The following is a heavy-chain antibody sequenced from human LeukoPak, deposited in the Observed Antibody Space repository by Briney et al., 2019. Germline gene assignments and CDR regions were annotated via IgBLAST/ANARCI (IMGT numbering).Heavy chain of an antibody. V-gene: IGHV3-23*01. CDR2: ISGSGGST. CDR1: GFTFISYA. CDR3: AKDLTVTIGDYYFDY. J-gene: IGHJ4*02. D-gene: IGHD4-17*01. Sequence: PGGSLRLSCAASGFTFISYAMSWVRQAPGKGLEWVSAISGSGGSTYYADSVKGRFTISRDNSKNTLYLQMNSLRAEDTAVYYCAKDLTVTIGDYYFDYWGQGTLVTVSS.